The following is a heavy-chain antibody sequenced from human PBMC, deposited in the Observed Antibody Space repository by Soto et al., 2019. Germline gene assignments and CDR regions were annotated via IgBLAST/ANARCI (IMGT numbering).Heavy chain of an antibody. CDR2: IYYTGTT. Sequence: PAETLSLTCEVPGYSIGGYNWWGWIQQPAGKGPAWIGYIYYTGTTSYTLSLMSRVTMSVDTPKDHFFLTVHSVIAEDTAVYYCPRTPRLKTGRIDYWGQGTLVTVSS. J-gene: IGHJ4*01. CDR3: PRTPRLKTGRIDY. V-gene: IGHV4-28*01. CDR1: GYSIGGYNW. D-gene: IGHD1-26*01.